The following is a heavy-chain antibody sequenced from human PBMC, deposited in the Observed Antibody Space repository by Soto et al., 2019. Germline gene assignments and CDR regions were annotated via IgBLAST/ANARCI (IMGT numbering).Heavy chain of an antibody. V-gene: IGHV3-30*04. D-gene: IGHD1-1*01. J-gene: IGHJ6*02. CDR2: ISYDGSNK. CDR1: GFTFSSYA. CDR3: ARDQMRLEASYYYHMDV. Sequence: QVQLVESGGDVVQPGRSLRLSCAASGFTFSSYAVHWVRQAPGKGLEWVAVISYDGSNKYYADSVKGRFTISRDNSNNPLYLQMNSLRAEDTAVYYCARDQMRLEASYYYHMDVWGQGTTVTVSS.